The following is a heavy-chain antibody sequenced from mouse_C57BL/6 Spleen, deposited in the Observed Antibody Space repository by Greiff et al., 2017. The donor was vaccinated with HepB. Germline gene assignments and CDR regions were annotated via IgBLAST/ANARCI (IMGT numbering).Heavy chain of an antibody. CDR1: GYTLTSYW. CDR3: ARLLINFDY. D-gene: IGHD2-1*01. J-gene: IGHJ2*01. CDR2: INPSNGRI. V-gene: IGHV1S81*02. Sequence: QVQLQQSGAELVNPGASVNLSCKASGYTLTSYWMHWVKQRPGQGLEWIGEINPSNGRINYNEKFKSKATLTVDKSSSPAYMQLSSPTSEDSAVYYCARLLINFDYWGQGTTLTVSS.